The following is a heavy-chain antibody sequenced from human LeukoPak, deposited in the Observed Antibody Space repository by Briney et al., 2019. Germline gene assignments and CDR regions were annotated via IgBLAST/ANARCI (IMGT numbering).Heavy chain of an antibody. CDR2: IRYDGSNK. D-gene: IGHD6-13*01. V-gene: IGHV3-30*02. CDR3: AKDPISSSWDLDY. J-gene: IGHJ4*02. CDR1: GFTFSNYW. Sequence: GGSLRLSCAASGFTFSNYWMTWVRQAPGKGLEWVAFIRYDGSNKYYADSVKGRFTISRDNSKNTLYLQMNSLRAEDTAVYYCAKDPISSSWDLDYWGQGTLVTVSS.